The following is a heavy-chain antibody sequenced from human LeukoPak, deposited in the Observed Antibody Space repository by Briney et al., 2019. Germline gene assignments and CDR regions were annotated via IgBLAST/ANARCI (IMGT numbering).Heavy chain of an antibody. CDR3: ARSALLSFGESSHYFDY. Sequence: ASVKVSCKASGYTFTSYGISWVGQAPGQGLEWMGWISAYNGNTNYAQKLQGRVTMTTDTSTSTAYMELRSLRSDDTAVYYCARSALLSFGESSHYFDYWGQGTLVTVSS. D-gene: IGHD3-10*01. CDR2: ISAYNGNT. J-gene: IGHJ4*02. V-gene: IGHV1-18*01. CDR1: GYTFTSYG.